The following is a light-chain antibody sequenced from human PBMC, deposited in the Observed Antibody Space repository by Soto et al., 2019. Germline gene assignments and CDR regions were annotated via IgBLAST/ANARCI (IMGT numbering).Light chain of an antibody. J-gene: IGLJ1*01. V-gene: IGLV1-51*01. CDR2: DDN. CDR1: SSNIGGNS. Sequence: VLTQPPSVSAAPGQKVTISCSGSSSNIGGNSVSWYQQLPGTAPKLLIYDDNKRPSGIPDRFSGSKSGTSATLGITGFQTGDEADYYCGSWDSSLSAYVFGTGTKVTV. CDR3: GSWDSSLSAYV.